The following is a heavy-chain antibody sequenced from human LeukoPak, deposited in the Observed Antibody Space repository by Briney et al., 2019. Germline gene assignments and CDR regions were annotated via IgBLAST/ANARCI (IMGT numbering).Heavy chain of an antibody. CDR3: ARTKTASDYEYFQY. D-gene: IGHD6-13*01. CDR2: INSNSGGT. J-gene: IGHJ1*01. CDR1: GYTFTGYY. Sequence: ASVKVSCKASGYTFTGYYMHWVRQAPGQGLEWMGWINSNSGGTNYAQKFQGRVTMTRDTSISTAYMELSRLRSDNTAVYYCARTKTASDYEYFQYWGQGTLVTVSS. V-gene: IGHV1-2*02.